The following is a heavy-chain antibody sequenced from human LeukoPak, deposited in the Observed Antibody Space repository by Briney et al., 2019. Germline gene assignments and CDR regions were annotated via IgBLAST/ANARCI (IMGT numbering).Heavy chain of an antibody. Sequence: PGGSLILSCAASGFTVSSNYMSWVRQAPGKGLEWVSAIYSGGSTYYADSVKGRFTISRDNSKNTLYLQMNSLRAEDTAVYYCARYKGVPGFDYWGQGALVTVSS. V-gene: IGHV3-66*01. CDR2: IYSGGST. CDR3: ARYKGVPGFDY. CDR1: GFTVSSNY. D-gene: IGHD1-14*01. J-gene: IGHJ4*02.